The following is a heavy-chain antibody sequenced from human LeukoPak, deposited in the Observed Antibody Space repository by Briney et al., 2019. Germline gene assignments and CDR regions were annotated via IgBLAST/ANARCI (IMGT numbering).Heavy chain of an antibody. CDR1: GGSISSSSYY. Sequence: SETLSLTCTVSGGSISSSSYYWGWIRQPPGKGLEWIGSIYYSGSTYYNPSLKSRVTISVDTSKNQFSLKLSSVTAADTAAYYCARAFAGYSSGWYYFDYWGQGTLVTVSS. CDR3: ARAFAGYSSGWYYFDY. V-gene: IGHV4-39*01. D-gene: IGHD6-19*01. CDR2: IYYSGST. J-gene: IGHJ4*02.